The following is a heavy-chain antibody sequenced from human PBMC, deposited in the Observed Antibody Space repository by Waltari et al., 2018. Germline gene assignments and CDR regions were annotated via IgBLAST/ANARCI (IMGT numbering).Heavy chain of an antibody. D-gene: IGHD2-8*01. CDR2: VRPDTGVT. J-gene: IGHJ5*02. V-gene: IGHV1-2*02. CDR3: ASPFCPNGVCYSNWFGP. CDR1: GDTFTGQF. Sequence: QVHLVQSGAEVKKPGASVKVSCKTSGDTFTGQFLHRVRPAPGQGLEWMGNVRPDTGVTKSAQKFQDRITITRDTSSDTAYMELRSLRSDDTAVFYCASPFCPNGVCYSNWFGPWGQGTLVTVSS.